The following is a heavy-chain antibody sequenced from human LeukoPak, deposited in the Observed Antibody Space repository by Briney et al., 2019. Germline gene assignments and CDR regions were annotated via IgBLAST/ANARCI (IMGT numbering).Heavy chain of an antibody. CDR2: IYYSGST. V-gene: IGHV4-39*07. CDR1: GGSISSSIYY. D-gene: IGHD3-3*01. CDR3: ARASDFWSVYSPLGWFDP. J-gene: IGHJ5*02. Sequence: SETLSLTCTVSGGSISSSIYYWGWIRQPPGKGLEWIGSIYYSGSTYYNPSLKSRVTISVDTSKNQSSLKLSSVTAADTAVYYCARASDFWSVYSPLGWFDPWGQGTLVTVSS.